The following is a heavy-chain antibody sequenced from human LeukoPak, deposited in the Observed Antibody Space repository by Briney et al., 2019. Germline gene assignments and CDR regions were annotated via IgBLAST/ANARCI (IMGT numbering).Heavy chain of an antibody. CDR1: GYSFTAYY. CDR2: INPNSGDT. J-gene: IGHJ4*02. Sequence: ASVKVSCKPSGYSFTAYYIHLVRQAPGQGLEWMGWINPNSGDTNYAQKFQDRVTMTWDTSVSTAYMELSSLTSDDTAVYYCARDRGAARPYYFDYWGQGTLVTVSS. D-gene: IGHD6-6*01. CDR3: ARDRGAARPYYFDY. V-gene: IGHV1-2*02.